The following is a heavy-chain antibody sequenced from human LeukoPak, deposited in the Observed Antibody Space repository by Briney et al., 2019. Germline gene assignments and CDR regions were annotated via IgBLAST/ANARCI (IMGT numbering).Heavy chain of an antibody. CDR3: ARVSRVAGTYYFDY. Sequence: SETLSLTCTVSGGSISSYYWSWIRQPPGKGLEWIGYIYYSGSTNYNPSPKSRVTISVDTSKNQFSLKLSSVTAADTAVYYCARVSRVAGTYYFDYWGQGTLVTVSS. D-gene: IGHD6-19*01. V-gene: IGHV4-59*01. CDR1: GGSISSYY. J-gene: IGHJ4*02. CDR2: IYYSGST.